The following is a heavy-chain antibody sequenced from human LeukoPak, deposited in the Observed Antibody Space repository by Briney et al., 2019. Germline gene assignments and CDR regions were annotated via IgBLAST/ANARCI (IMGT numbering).Heavy chain of an antibody. CDR2: IRYDESNK. CDR1: GFTFSDYG. Sequence: GGSLRLSCAASGFTFSDYGIHWVRQAPGKGLEWVAFIRYDESNKYYTDSVKGRFTISRDNSKNTLYLQMNSLRAEDTAVYYCAKDPVPHAIRASFYYYMDVWGKGTTVTVSS. CDR3: AKDPVPHAIRASFYYYMDV. D-gene: IGHD2-2*02. V-gene: IGHV3-30*02. J-gene: IGHJ6*03.